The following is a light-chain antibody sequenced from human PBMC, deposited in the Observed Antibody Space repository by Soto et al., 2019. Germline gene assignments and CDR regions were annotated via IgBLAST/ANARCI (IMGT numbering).Light chain of an antibody. CDR1: ESLAYSDGNTY. CDR3: MQTAHWPYT. V-gene: IGKV2-30*01. CDR2: KVF. J-gene: IGKJ2*01. Sequence: DVVMTQSPLSLPVTLGQPASISCRSSESLAYSDGNTYLNWLQQRPGQSPRRLIYKVFNRDSGVPDRFSGSASGSEFTLTISRVEAEDIGVYYCMQTAHWPYTFGRGTKVDIK.